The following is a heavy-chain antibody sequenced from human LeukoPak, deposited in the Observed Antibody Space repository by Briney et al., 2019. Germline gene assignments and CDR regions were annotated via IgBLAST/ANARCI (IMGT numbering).Heavy chain of an antibody. CDR3: AKDLYSSSWSPFDY. J-gene: IGHJ4*02. CDR1: GFTFSSYG. V-gene: IGHV3-30*18. D-gene: IGHD6-13*01. Sequence: GSLGLSCAASGFTFSSYGMHWVRQAPGKGLEWVAVISYDGSNKYYADSVKGRFTISRDNSKNTLYLQMNSLRAEDTAVYYCAKDLYSSSWSPFDYWGQGTLVTVSS. CDR2: ISYDGSNK.